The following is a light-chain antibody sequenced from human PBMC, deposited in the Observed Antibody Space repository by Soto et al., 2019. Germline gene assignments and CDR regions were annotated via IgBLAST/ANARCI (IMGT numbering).Light chain of an antibody. CDR2: GNS. J-gene: IGLJ2*01. CDR1: SSNIGAGYG. Sequence: QSVLTQPPSVSGAPGQRVTISCTGSSSNIGAGYGVHWYQQLPVTAPKLLIYGNSNRPSGVPDRFSGSKSGTSASLAITGLQAEDEADYYCQSYDSSLSGSVVFGGGTRLTVL. CDR3: QSYDSSLSGSVV. V-gene: IGLV1-40*01.